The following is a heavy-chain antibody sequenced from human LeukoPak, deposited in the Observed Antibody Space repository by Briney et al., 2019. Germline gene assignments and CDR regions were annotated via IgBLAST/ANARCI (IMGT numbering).Heavy chain of an antibody. Sequence: GGSLRLSCAASGFTFSSYGMSWVRQAPGEGLKWVSIISASGSNTIYADSVKGRFTISRDNSKNTLYLQMNSLRAEDTAVYYCAKDRRYYYGSGSYPEYFQHWGQGTLVTVSS. D-gene: IGHD3-10*01. CDR2: ISASGSNT. CDR1: GFTFSSYG. CDR3: AKDRRYYYGSGSYPEYFQH. J-gene: IGHJ1*01. V-gene: IGHV3-23*01.